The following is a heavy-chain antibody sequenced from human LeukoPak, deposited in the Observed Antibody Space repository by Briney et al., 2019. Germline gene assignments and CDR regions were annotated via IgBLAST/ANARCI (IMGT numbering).Heavy chain of an antibody. CDR1: GYTFTSYG. Sequence: GASVKVSCKASGYTFTSYGISWVRQAPGQGLEWMGWISAYNGNTNYAQKLQGRVTMTTDTSTSTAYMELRSLRSDDTAVYYCARDSYSSGYYLFRFAGYWGQGTLVTVSS. CDR2: ISAYNGNT. J-gene: IGHJ4*02. V-gene: IGHV1-18*01. D-gene: IGHD3-22*01. CDR3: ARDSYSSGYYLFRFAGY.